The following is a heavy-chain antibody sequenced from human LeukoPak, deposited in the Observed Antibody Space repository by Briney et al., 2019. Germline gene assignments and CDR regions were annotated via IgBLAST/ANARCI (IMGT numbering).Heavy chain of an antibody. D-gene: IGHD4-23*01. V-gene: IGHV4-39*01. CDR3: ARSLVVTNWFDP. Sequence: PSETLSLTCTVSGGSTSSSSYYWGWIRQPPGKGLEWIGSIYYSGSTYYNPSLKSRVTISVDTSKNQFSLKLSSVTAADTAVYYCARSLVVTNWFDPWGQGTLVTVSS. CDR2: IYYSGST. CDR1: GGSTSSSSYY. J-gene: IGHJ5*02.